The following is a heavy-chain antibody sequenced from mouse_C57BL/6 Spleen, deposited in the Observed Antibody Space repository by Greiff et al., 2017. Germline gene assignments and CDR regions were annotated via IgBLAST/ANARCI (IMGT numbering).Heavy chain of an antibody. CDR3: ARRAAQATLDYFDY. J-gene: IGHJ2*01. CDR1: GFTFSSYA. V-gene: IGHV5-4*03. CDR2: ISDGGSYT. Sequence: EVQLQESGGGLVKPGGSLKLSCAASGFTFSSYAMSWVRQTPEKRLEWVATISDGGSYTYYPDNVKGRFTISRDNAKNNLYLQMSHLKSEDTAMYYCARRAAQATLDYFDYWGQGTTLTVSS. D-gene: IGHD3-2*02.